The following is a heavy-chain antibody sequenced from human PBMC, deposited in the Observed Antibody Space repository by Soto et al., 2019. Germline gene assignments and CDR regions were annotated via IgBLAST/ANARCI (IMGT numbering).Heavy chain of an antibody. CDR2: ISSSSSYI. CDR1: GFTFSSYS. D-gene: IGHD3-10*01. CDR3: ARLFGADEDYYYYYGMDV. Sequence: GGSLRLSCAASGFTFSSYSMNWVRQAPGKGLEWVSSISSSSSYIYYADSVKGRFTISRDNAKNSLYLQMNSLRAEDTAVYYCARLFGADEDYYYYYGMDVWGQGTTVTVSS. V-gene: IGHV3-21*01. J-gene: IGHJ6*02.